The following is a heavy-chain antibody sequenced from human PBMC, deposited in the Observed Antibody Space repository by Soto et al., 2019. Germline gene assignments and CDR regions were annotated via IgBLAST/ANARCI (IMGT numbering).Heavy chain of an antibody. V-gene: IGHV3-23*01. CDR2: ISGSGSST. CDR1: GFTFNNYA. CDR3: AKEKIASTVADFFDY. Sequence: LRLSCEASGFTFNNYAMTWVRQTPGKGLQWVSTISGSGSSTFYADSVRGRFTISRDNSKNTLYLQMNSLRAEDTALYYCAKEKIASTVADFFDYWGQGTLVTVSS. J-gene: IGHJ4*02. D-gene: IGHD6-19*01.